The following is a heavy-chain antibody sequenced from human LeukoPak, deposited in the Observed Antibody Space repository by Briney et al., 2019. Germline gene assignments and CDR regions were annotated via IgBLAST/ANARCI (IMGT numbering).Heavy chain of an antibody. Sequence: PSETLSLTCTVSGGSISSYYWSWIRQPAGKGLEWIGRIYTSGSTNYNPSLKSRVTISVDTSKNQFSLKLSSVTAADTAVYYCAREYYDYVWGSYRPNAFDIWGQGTMVTVSS. CDR3: AREYYDYVWGSYRPNAFDI. CDR2: IYTSGST. CDR1: GGSISSYY. J-gene: IGHJ3*02. D-gene: IGHD3-16*02. V-gene: IGHV4-4*07.